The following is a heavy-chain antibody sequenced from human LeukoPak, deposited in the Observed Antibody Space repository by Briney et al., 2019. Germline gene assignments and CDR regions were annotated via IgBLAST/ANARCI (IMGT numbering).Heavy chain of an antibody. Sequence: PSETLSLTCTVSGYSISNGYYWGWIRQPPGKGLEWVGSIYHRGSTYYNPSLRSRVTISLDRSKKKFSLKLTSVTAADTAVYYCARVSGYDWESFYDYWGQGTLVTVSS. J-gene: IGHJ4*02. CDR3: ARVSGYDWESFYDY. V-gene: IGHV4-38-2*02. CDR2: IYHRGST. D-gene: IGHD5-12*01. CDR1: GYSISNGYY.